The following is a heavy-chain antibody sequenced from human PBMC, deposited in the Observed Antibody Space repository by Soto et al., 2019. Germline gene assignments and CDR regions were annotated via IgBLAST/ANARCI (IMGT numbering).Heavy chain of an antibody. D-gene: IGHD1-26*01. CDR3: ATIVGANDY. J-gene: IGHJ4*02. CDR2: IYSSGSA. V-gene: IGHV4-4*07. Sequence: PSETLFLTCTVSRASIYTYYWTWIRQPAGKGLQWIGHIYSSGSANYSPSLKSRVSMSVDSSKNQISLKLTSVTAADTAVYYCATIVGANDYWGQGTLVTVSS. CDR1: RASIYTYY.